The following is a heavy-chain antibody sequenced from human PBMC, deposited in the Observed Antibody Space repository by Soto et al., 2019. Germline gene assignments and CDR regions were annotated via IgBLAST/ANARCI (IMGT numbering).Heavy chain of an antibody. CDR3: ARGRFNAFGI. D-gene: IGHD3-3*01. V-gene: IGHV6-1*01. CDR1: GDSVSSNSVA. CDR2: TYYRSKWYN. Sequence: QVQLQQSGPGLVKPSQTLSLTCAISGDSVSSNSVAWNWIRQSPSRGLEWLGRTYYRSKWYNDYGVTVKGRITINPYTSKNQLSLQLNSVTPEDTAVYYCARGRFNAFGIWGQGTMVTVSS. J-gene: IGHJ3*02.